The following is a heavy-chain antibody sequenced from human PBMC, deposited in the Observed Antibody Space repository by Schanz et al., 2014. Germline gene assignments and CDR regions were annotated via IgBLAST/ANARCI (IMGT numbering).Heavy chain of an antibody. Sequence: QVQLVESGGGVVQPGRSQRLFCAASGFTFSGFTMHWVRQAPGKGLEWVAVMSYDGNTKYYADSVKGRFTISRDTSKTTLYLQMSSLRAEDTALYFCAKDRRDNYGSGTFYFEHGGQGTLVTVSS. V-gene: IGHV3-30-3*01. CDR3: AKDRRDNYGSGTFYFEH. D-gene: IGHD3-10*01. CDR1: GFTFSGFT. CDR2: MSYDGNTK. J-gene: IGHJ4*02.